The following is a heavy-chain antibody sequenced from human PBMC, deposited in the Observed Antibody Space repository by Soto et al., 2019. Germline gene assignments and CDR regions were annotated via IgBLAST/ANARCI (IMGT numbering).Heavy chain of an antibody. V-gene: IGHV3-73*01. Sequence: EVLLVESGGGLVQPGGSLKLSCEASGFVFKDSSIHWVRQASGKGLEWVGRIRDRAYNYATAYAASVNGRFTISRDDSNNKAYLQMDSLKTEDTAIYYCTRLISAAQDYWGQGTLVTVSS. D-gene: IGHD3-10*01. CDR3: TRLISAAQDY. J-gene: IGHJ4*02. CDR1: GFVFKDSS. CDR2: IRDRAYNYAT.